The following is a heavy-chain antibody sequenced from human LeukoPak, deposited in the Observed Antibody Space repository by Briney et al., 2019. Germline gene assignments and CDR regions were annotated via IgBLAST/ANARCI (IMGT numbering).Heavy chain of an antibody. J-gene: IGHJ4*02. CDR1: GFTFSSYA. V-gene: IGHV3-23*01. CDR2: ISGSGGST. Sequence: GGSLRLSCAASGFTFSSYAMSWVRQAPGKGLEWVSAISGSGGSTYYADSVKGRFTISRDNSKNTLYLQMNSLRAEDTAVYYCAKGGNIVVVPAARKSRFDYWGQGTLVTVSS. D-gene: IGHD2-2*01. CDR3: AKGGNIVVVPAARKSRFDY.